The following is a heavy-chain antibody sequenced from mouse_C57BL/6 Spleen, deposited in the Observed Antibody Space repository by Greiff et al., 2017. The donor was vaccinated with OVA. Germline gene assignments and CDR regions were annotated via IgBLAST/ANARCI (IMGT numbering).Heavy chain of an antibody. J-gene: IGHJ1*03. D-gene: IGHD2-2*01. CDR2: IDPSDSYT. CDR1: GYTFTSYW. Sequence: VQLQQSGAELVMPGASVKLSCKASGYTFTSYWMHWVKQRPGQGLEWIGEIDPSDSYTNYNQKFKGKSTLTVDKSSSTAYMQLSSLTSEDSAVYDCARAYGYDWYFDVWGTGTTVTVSS. CDR3: ARAYGYDWYFDV. V-gene: IGHV1-69*01.